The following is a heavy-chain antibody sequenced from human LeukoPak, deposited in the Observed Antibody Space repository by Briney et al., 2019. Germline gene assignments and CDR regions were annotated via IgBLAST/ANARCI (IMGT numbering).Heavy chain of an antibody. CDR3: ASPFLWSKYFDY. J-gene: IGHJ4*02. V-gene: IGHV3-30-3*01. CDR2: ISYDGSNK. Sequence: GRSLRLSCAASGFTLSSYAMHWVRQAPGKGLEWVAVISYDGSNKYYADSVKGRFTISRDNSKNTLYLQMNSLRAEDTAVYYCASPFLWSKYFDYWGQGTLVTVSS. D-gene: IGHD3-10*01. CDR1: GFTLSSYA.